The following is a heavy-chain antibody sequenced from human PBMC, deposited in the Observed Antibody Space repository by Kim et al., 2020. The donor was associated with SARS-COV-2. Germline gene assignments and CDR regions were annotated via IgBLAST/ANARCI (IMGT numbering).Heavy chain of an antibody. D-gene: IGHD3-9*01. Sequence: ASVKVSCKASGYTFTSYGISWVRQAPGQGLEWMGWISAYNGNTNYAQKLQGRVTMTTDTSTSTAYMELKSLRSDDTAVYYCARGQYYDILTGPTNYYYYGLDVWGQGTPVTVSS. CDR3: ARGQYYDILTGPTNYYYYGLDV. V-gene: IGHV1-18*01. CDR2: ISAYNGNT. CDR1: GYTFTSYG. J-gene: IGHJ6*02.